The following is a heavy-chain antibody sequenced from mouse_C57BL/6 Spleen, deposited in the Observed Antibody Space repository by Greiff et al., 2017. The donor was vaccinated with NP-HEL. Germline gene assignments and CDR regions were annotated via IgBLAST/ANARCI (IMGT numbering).Heavy chain of an antibody. CDR2: IYPRSGNT. Sequence: QVHVKQSGAELARPGASVKLSCKASGYTFTSYGISWVKQRTGQGLEWIGEIYPRSGNTYYNEKFKGKATLTADKSSSTAYMELLSLTSEDSAVYFCARYYGSSYHFDYWGQGTTLTVSS. D-gene: IGHD1-1*01. J-gene: IGHJ2*01. CDR3: ARYYGSSYHFDY. CDR1: GYTFTSYG. V-gene: IGHV1-81*01.